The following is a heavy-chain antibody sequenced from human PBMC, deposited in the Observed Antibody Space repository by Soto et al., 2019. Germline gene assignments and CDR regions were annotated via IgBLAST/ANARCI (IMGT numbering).Heavy chain of an antibody. CDR3: ARDGYDFWSGSNQYYGMDV. V-gene: IGHV3-66*01. J-gene: IGHJ6*02. CDR1: GFTVSSNY. CDR2: IYSGGST. Sequence: EVQLVESGGGLVQPGGSLRLSCAASGFTVSSNYMSWVRQAPGKGLEWVSVIYSGGSTYYADSVKGRFTISRDNSKNTLYLQMNSLRAEDTAVYYCARDGYDFWSGSNQYYGMDVWGQGTTVTVSS. D-gene: IGHD3-3*01.